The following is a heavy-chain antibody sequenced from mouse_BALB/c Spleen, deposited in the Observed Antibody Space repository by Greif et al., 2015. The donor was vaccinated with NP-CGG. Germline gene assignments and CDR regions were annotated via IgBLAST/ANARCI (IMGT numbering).Heavy chain of an antibody. V-gene: IGHV1-7*01. CDR3: ARRGDYDGFDY. D-gene: IGHD2-4*01. J-gene: IGHJ2*01. CDR1: GYTFTSYW. Sequence: VQLQQSGAELAKPGASVKMSCKASGYTFTSYWMHWVKQRPGQGLEWIGYINPSTGYTEYNQKFKDKATLTADKSSSTAYMQLSILTSEDSAVYYCARRGDYDGFDYWGQGTTLTVSS. CDR2: INPSTGYT.